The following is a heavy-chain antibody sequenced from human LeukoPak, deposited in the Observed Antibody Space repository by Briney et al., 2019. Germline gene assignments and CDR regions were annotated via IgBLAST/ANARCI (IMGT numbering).Heavy chain of an antibody. CDR3: AKRVDYSSPGGYFDY. Sequence: PGGSLRLSCAASGFTFSNYAMSWVRQAPGKGLEWVSGITDGGGTTVYADTVKGRFTISRDNSKNMLFLQVNSLRAKDTAVYYCAKRVDYSSPGGYFDYWGQGILVTVAS. D-gene: IGHD6-13*01. J-gene: IGHJ4*02. CDR1: GFTFSNYA. V-gene: IGHV3-23*01. CDR2: ITDGGGTT.